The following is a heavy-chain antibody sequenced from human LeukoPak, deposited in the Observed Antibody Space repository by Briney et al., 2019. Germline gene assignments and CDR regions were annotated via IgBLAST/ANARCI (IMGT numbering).Heavy chain of an antibody. V-gene: IGHV1-46*01. D-gene: IGHD3-22*01. Sequence: ASVKVSCKASGYTFTSCYMHWVRQAPGQGLEWMGIINPHGGSTSYAQKFQGRVTMTRDTSTSTVYMELSSLRSEDTAVYYCARASTPGYDSSGYFDYWGQGTLVPVSS. CDR2: INPHGGST. J-gene: IGHJ4*02. CDR1: GYTFTSCY. CDR3: ARASTPGYDSSGYFDY.